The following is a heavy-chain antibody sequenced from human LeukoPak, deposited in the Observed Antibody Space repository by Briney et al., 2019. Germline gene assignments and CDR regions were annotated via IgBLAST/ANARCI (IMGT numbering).Heavy chain of an antibody. CDR3: ARVSSGWFGDDAFDI. CDR2: IYYSGST. D-gene: IGHD6-19*01. V-gene: IGHV4-59*01. J-gene: IGHJ3*02. CDR1: GGSISSYY. Sequence: PSETLSLTCTVSGGSISSYYWSWIRQPPGKGLEWIGYIYYSGSTNYNPSLKSRVTISVDTSKNQFSLKLSSVTAADTAVYYCARVSSGWFGDDAFDIWGQGTMVTVSS.